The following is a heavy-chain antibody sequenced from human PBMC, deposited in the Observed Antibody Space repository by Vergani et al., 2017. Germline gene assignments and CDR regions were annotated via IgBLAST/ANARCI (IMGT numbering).Heavy chain of an antibody. Sequence: QVQLQQWGAGLLKPSETLSLTCAVYGGSFSGYYWSWIRQPPGKGLEWSGEINHSGSTNYNPSLKSRVPISVDMSTNQFSLKLSSVPAADTAVYYCARERRRDFWSGYYKLMYYFDYWGQGTLVTVSS. V-gene: IGHV4-34*01. D-gene: IGHD3-3*01. CDR2: INHSGST. J-gene: IGHJ4*02. CDR3: ARERRRDFWSGYYKLMYYFDY. CDR1: GGSFSGYY.